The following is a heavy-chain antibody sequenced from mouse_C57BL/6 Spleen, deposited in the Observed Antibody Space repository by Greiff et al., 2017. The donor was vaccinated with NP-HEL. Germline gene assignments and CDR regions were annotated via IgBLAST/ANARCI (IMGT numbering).Heavy chain of an antibody. J-gene: IGHJ4*01. CDR2: IYPGDGDT. D-gene: IGHD3-2*02. CDR3: ARLGLRPFMDY. Sequence: QVQLKESGPELLKPGASVKISCKASGYAFSSSWMNWVKQRPGKGLEWIGRIYPGDGDTNYNGKFKGKATLTADKSSSTAYMQLSSLTSEDSAVYFCARLGLRPFMDYWGQGTSVTVSS. V-gene: IGHV1-82*01. CDR1: GYAFSSSW.